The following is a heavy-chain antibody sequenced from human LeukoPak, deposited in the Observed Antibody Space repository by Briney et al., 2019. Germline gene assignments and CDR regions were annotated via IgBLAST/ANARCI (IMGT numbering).Heavy chain of an antibody. V-gene: IGHV3-53*03. CDR1: GASISGSGYY. CDR3: ARGGSYLSAFDI. Sequence: ETLSLTCAVSGASISGSGYYWGWIRQPPGKGLEWVSIIYSGGSTFYADSVKGRFTISRDNSKNTLYLQMNSLRAEDTAVYYCARGGSYLSAFDIWGQGTMVTVSS. D-gene: IGHD1-26*01. CDR2: IYSGGST. J-gene: IGHJ3*02.